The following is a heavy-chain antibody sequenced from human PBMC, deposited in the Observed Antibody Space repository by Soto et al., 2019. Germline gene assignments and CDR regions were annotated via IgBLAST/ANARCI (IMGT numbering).Heavy chain of an antibody. D-gene: IGHD1-26*01. J-gene: IGHJ6*02. Sequence: PSETLSLTCAVYGGSFSDYYWTWIRQPPGKGLEWIGEIKHGGGTNYNPSLKSRVTISVDTSKNQFSLKLNSVTAADTAVYYCVTSNSGTSRYGMEVWGQGITVTVSS. CDR1: GGSFSDYY. V-gene: IGHV4-34*01. CDR2: IKHGGGT. CDR3: VTSNSGTSRYGMEV.